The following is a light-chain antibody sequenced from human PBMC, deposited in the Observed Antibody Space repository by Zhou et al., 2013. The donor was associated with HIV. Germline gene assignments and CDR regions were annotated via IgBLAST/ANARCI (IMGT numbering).Light chain of an antibody. CDR2: GAS. CDR3: QQANRFPQT. CDR1: QSVSTY. J-gene: IGKJ2*01. Sequence: IQLTQSPSSLAASVGDTVTITCRASQSVSTYLAWYQQKPGKAPKLLIYGASSLQSGVPSRFSGSGFGTDFTLTINRLHPEDFATYYCQQANRFPQTFGQGTKVEIK. V-gene: IGKV1-12*01.